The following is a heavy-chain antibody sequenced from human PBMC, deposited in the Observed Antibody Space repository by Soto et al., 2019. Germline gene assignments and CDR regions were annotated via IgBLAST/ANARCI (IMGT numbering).Heavy chain of an antibody. J-gene: IGHJ3*02. D-gene: IGHD1-26*01. CDR3: ATQWELLTPGRFGAFDI. CDR1: GYTLTELS. V-gene: IGHV1-24*01. Sequence: ASVKVSCKVSGYTLTELSMHWVRQAPGKGLEWMGGFDPEDGETIYAQKFQGRVTMTEDTSTDTAYMELSSLRSEDTAVYYCATQWELLTPGRFGAFDIWGQGTMVTVSS. CDR2: FDPEDGET.